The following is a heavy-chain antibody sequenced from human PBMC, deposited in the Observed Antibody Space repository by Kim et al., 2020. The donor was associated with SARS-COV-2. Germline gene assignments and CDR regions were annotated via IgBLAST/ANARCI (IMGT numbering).Heavy chain of an antibody. Sequence: GGSLRLSCLGSGFTSLGFSGFGMKWVRQAPGRGLEWLSFIGNTASGGTIHDADSVKGRFTISRDNVKNSLYLDMNGLRDDDTAVYYWATQGWQQSIGYWGQGTLVTVSS. V-gene: IGHV3-48*02. J-gene: IGHJ4*02. CDR2: IGNTASGGTI. CDR3: ATQGWQQSIGY. CDR1: GFTSLGFSGFG.